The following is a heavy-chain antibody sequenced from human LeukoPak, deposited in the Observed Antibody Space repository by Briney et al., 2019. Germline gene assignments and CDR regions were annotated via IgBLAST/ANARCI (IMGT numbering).Heavy chain of an antibody. J-gene: IGHJ4*02. CDR3: ARVNLYYFDSSGYYFKFDY. Sequence: SETLSLTCAVYGGSFSGYYWSWIRQPPGKGLEWIGEINHSGSTNYIPSLKSRVTISVDTSKNQFSLKLSSVTAADTAVYYCARVNLYYFDSSGYYFKFDYWGQGTLVTVSS. CDR1: GGSFSGYY. V-gene: IGHV4-34*01. CDR2: INHSGST. D-gene: IGHD3-22*01.